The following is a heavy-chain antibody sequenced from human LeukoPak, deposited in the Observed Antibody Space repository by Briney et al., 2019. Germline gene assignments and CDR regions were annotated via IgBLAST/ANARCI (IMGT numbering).Heavy chain of an antibody. CDR2: IRYDGSNK. J-gene: IGHJ3*02. D-gene: IGHD1-1*01. Sequence: GGSLRLSCAASGFTFSSYGMHWVRQAPGKGLEWVAFIRYDGSNKYYADSVKGRFTISRDNSKNTLYLQMNRLRAEDTAVYYCAKIGTTGTPDAFDIWGRGTMVTVSS. CDR1: GFTFSSYG. CDR3: AKIGTTGTPDAFDI. V-gene: IGHV3-30*02.